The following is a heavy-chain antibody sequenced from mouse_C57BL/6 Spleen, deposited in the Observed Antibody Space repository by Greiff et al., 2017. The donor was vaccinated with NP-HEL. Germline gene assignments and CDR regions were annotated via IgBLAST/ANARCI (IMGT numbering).Heavy chain of an antibody. V-gene: IGHV1-55*01. J-gene: IGHJ3*01. CDR1: GYTFTSYW. CDR3: ARRLGSSSAWFAY. CDR2: IYPGSGST. Sequence: QVQLQQPGAELVKPGASVKMSCKASGYTFTSYWITWVKQRPGQGLEWIGDIYPGSGSTNYNEKFKSKATLTVDTSSSTAYMQLSSLTSEDSAVYYCARRLGSSSAWFAYWGQGTLVTVSA. D-gene: IGHD1-1*01.